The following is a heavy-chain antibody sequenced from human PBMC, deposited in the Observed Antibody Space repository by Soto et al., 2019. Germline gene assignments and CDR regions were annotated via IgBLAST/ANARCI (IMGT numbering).Heavy chain of an antibody. CDR3: ARGGFGTGYDYYYYLDV. J-gene: IGHJ6*03. V-gene: IGHV4-59*01. CDR1: GGSISSYY. D-gene: IGHD1-1*01. CDR2: IYYSGST. Sequence: SESLSVTWSVSGGSISSYYWSWIRQPPGKGLEWIGYIYYSGSTNYNPSLKSRVTISVDTSKNQFSLKLSSVTAADTAVYYCARGGFGTGYDYYYYLDVWCKGTTVTGTS.